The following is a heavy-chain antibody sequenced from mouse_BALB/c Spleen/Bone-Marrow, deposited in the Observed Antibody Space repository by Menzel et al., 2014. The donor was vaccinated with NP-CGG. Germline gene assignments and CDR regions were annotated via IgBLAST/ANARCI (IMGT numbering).Heavy chain of an antibody. Sequence: EVMLVESGGGLVKPGGSLKLSCAASGFTLSDYYMYWVRQTPEKRLEWVATISDGGSYTYYPDSVKGRFTISRDNAKNNLYLQMSSLKSEDTAMYYCARGGGNYEGAWFAYWGQGTLVTVSA. V-gene: IGHV5-4*02. CDR1: GFTLSDYY. J-gene: IGHJ3*01. D-gene: IGHD2-1*01. CDR3: ARGGGNYEGAWFAY. CDR2: ISDGGSYT.